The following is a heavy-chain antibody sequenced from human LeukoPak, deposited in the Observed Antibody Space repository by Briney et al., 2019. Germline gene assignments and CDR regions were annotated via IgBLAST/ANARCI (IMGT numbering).Heavy chain of an antibody. V-gene: IGHV1-69*06. J-gene: IGHJ4*02. Sequence: AASVKVSCKASGGTFSNYAVSWVRQAPGQGLEWMGGFIPVFGPANYAQKFLGRVTMTADTSTSTAYMELRSLTSDDTAVYYCARSGRGTYYYFDLWGQGTLVTVSS. CDR2: FIPVFGPA. D-gene: IGHD5-12*01. CDR1: GGTFSNYA. CDR3: ARSGRGTYYYFDL.